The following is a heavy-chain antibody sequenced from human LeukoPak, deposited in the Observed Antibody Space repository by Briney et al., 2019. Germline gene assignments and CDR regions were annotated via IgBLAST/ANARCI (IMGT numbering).Heavy chain of an antibody. CDR2: INHSGST. D-gene: IGHD2-2*01. V-gene: IGHV4-34*01. CDR1: GGSFSGYY. J-gene: IGHJ4*02. CDR3: ARLGVPAAMSWSAGYFDY. Sequence: SETLSLTCAVYGGSFSGYYWSWIRQPPGKGLEWIGEINHSGSTNYNPSLKSRVTISVDTSQNQFSLKLSSVTAADTAVYYCARLGVPAAMSWSAGYFDYWGQGTLVTVSS.